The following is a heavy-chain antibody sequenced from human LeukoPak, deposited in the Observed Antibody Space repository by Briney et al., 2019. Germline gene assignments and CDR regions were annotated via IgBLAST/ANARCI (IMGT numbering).Heavy chain of an antibody. D-gene: IGHD2-2*01. J-gene: IGHJ6*03. CDR3: TREVGTGFQVNYYYYMDV. V-gene: IGHV4-59*01. CDR1: GGSISSDY. Sequence: PSETLSLTCTVSGGSISSDYWSWFRQPPRKGLEWIGYIHFSGSTTYNPSLKSRVTISIDTSKNQFSLNLSSVTAADTAVYYCTREVGTGFQVNYYYYMDVWGKGTMVTVSS. CDR2: IHFSGST.